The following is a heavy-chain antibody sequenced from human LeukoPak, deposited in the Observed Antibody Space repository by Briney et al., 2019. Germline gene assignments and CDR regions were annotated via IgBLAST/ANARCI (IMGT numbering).Heavy chain of an antibody. J-gene: IGHJ4*02. CDR3: AKLGSLWFGELPNDY. CDR1: GGPISSYY. CDR2: IYNGGST. V-gene: IGHV4-59*12. Sequence: AETLSLTCTVSGGPISSYYLSWIRQPPGKGLEGVGYIYNGGSTNYNQSVKGRFTISIDTSKNKSSLKLSHVTAADTAVYYCAKLGSLWFGELPNDYWGQGTLVTVSS. D-gene: IGHD3-10*01.